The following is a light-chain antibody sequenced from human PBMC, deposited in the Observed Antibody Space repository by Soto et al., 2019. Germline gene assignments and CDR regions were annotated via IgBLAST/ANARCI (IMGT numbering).Light chain of an antibody. CDR2: AES. CDR3: QKSYSTTWT. Sequence: DIQMTQSPSSLSASVGDRVTITCRASQGISTYLNWYLQKPGKAPNLLIYAESSLQSGVPSRFSGSGSETDLNLTISSLQPEDFATYSCQKSYSTTWTCGQGTKVDIK. V-gene: IGKV1-39*01. J-gene: IGKJ1*01. CDR1: QGISTY.